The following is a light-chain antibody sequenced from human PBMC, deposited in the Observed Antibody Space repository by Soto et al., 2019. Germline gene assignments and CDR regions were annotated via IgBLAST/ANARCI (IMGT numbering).Light chain of an antibody. J-gene: IGLJ3*02. Sequence: SSELAQPPSVSVAPGQTAMISCGGNNIGNKSVHWYQQRPGQAPVLVVYDDSDRPSGIPERFSGSNSGNTATLNISRVEAGDEADYYCQVWDSSSDDSSDRTSDRWVFGGGTQLTVL. CDR2: DDS. CDR3: QVWDSSSDDSSDRTSDRWV. V-gene: IGLV3-21*02. CDR1: NIGNKS.